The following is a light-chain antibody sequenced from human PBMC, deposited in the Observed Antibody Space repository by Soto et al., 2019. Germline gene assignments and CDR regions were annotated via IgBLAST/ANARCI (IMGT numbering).Light chain of an antibody. CDR3: GTWDNSLSVFL. Sequence: QAVVTQPASVSAAPGQKVTISCSGSSSYIGNNFVFWYQQIPGAAPNLLIYDNVKRPSGIPERFSGSKSGTSATLGITGLQTGDEDDYYCGTWDNSLSVFLFGGGTKLTVL. V-gene: IGLV1-51*01. CDR1: SSYIGNNF. J-gene: IGLJ2*01. CDR2: DNV.